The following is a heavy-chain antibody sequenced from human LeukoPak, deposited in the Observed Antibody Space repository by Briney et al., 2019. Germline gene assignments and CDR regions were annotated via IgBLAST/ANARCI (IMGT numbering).Heavy chain of an antibody. CDR3: ARDFDYGDPFDY. V-gene: IGHV1-18*01. D-gene: IGHD4-17*01. J-gene: IGHJ4*02. Sequence: ASVKVSCKASGYTFTSYGISWVRQAPGQGLEWMGWISAYNGNTNYAQKLQGRVTMTTDTSTSTAFMELRSLRSDDTTVYYCARDFDYGDPFDYWGQGTLVTVSS. CDR2: ISAYNGNT. CDR1: GYTFTSYG.